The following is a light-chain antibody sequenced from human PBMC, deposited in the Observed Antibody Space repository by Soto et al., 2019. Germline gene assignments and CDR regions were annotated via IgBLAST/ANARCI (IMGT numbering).Light chain of an antibody. CDR3: QQLNSYPRVT. J-gene: IGKJ3*01. CDR1: QGISSY. Sequence: IQLTQSPSSLSASVGDRVTITCRASQGISSYLAWYQQKPGKAPKLLIYAASTLQSGVPSRFSGSGSGTDVTLTISSLQPEDFATYYCQQLNSYPRVTFGPGTKVDIK. CDR2: AAS. V-gene: IGKV1-9*01.